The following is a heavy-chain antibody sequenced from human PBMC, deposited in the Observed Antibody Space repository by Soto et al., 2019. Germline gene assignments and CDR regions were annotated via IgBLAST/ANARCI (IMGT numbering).Heavy chain of an antibody. Sequence: GGSLRLSCAGSGSTFTDFTRTWVRQAPGKGLEWVSAISGDGLSTYYAGSVKGRFTISRDNSKTTLYLQINSLRAEDTAVYYCARRPDAFDIWGRGTMVTV. CDR1: GSTFTDFT. V-gene: IGHV3-23*01. CDR3: ARRPDAFDI. J-gene: IGHJ3*02. CDR2: ISGDGLST.